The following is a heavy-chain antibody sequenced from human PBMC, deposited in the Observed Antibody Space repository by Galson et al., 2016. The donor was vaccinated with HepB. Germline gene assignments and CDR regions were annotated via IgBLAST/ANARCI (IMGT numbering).Heavy chain of an antibody. Sequence: SLRLSCAASGFTFNTYSMNWVRQAPGKGLEWISYISSGSTTIYYADSVRGRFTISRDNAENSLFLQMNSLRDEDTAVYYCARESYDYVWGTYLFDYWGQGVLVTVSS. V-gene: IGHV3-48*02. J-gene: IGHJ4*02. CDR2: ISSGSTTI. CDR1: GFTFNTYS. D-gene: IGHD3-16*01. CDR3: ARESYDYVWGTYLFDY.